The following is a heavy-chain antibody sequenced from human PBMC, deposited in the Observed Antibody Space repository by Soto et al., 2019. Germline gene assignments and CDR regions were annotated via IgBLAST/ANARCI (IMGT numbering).Heavy chain of an antibody. Sequence: SETLSLTCTVSGGSISSGGYYWSWIRQHPGKGLEWIGYIYYSGSTYYNPSLKSRVTISVDTSKNQFSLKLSSVTAADTAVYYCARAYPNFWSCSSYSYYGMDVWGQGTTLTVSS. V-gene: IGHV4-31*03. D-gene: IGHD3-3*01. CDR1: GGSISSGGYY. J-gene: IGHJ6*02. CDR3: ARAYPNFWSCSSYSYYGMDV. CDR2: IYYSGST.